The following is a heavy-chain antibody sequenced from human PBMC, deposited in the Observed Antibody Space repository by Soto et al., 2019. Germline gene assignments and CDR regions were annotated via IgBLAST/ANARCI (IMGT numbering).Heavy chain of an antibody. J-gene: IGHJ6*02. Sequence: EVHLLESGGGLVRAGGSLRLSCAASGFTFSNYAMTWVRQAPGKGLEWVSVISGTGGGTNNADSAKGRFTTSRDNSKNTLYLQMNSLRAEDTAVYYCAKRAFYGSGIPNYYGMDVWGQGTAVTVSS. D-gene: IGHD3-10*01. V-gene: IGHV3-23*01. CDR3: AKRAFYGSGIPNYYGMDV. CDR2: ISGTGGGT. CDR1: GFTFSNYA.